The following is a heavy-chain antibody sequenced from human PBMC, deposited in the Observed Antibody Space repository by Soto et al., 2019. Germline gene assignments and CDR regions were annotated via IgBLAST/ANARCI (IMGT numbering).Heavy chain of an antibody. CDR2: ISSRGETT. CDR3: ANSFSPSGTNWHSHFDH. J-gene: IGHJ4*02. V-gene: IGHV3-23*01. Sequence: EVQLLESGGGLVQPGGSLRLSCAASGFTFSNYAMSWVRRAPGKGLEWVSAISSRGETTFYADSVKGRFTXSRDXSKXXXXXXXXXXXXXDXAIYYXANSFSPSGTNWHSHFDHWGQGALVTVSS. D-gene: IGHD1-7*01. CDR1: GFTFSNYA.